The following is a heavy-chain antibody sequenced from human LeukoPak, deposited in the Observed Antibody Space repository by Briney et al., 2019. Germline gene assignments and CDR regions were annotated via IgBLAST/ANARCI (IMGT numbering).Heavy chain of an antibody. CDR2: ISYDGSNK. Sequence: GGSLRLSCAASGFTFSSYAMHWVRQAPGKGLEWVAVISYDGSNKYYADSVMGRFTISRDNSKNTLYLQMNSLGAEDSAVYYCATLGVTMASGYWGQGTLVTVSS. J-gene: IGHJ4*02. V-gene: IGHV3-30-3*01. CDR3: ATLGVTMASGY. CDR1: GFTFSSYA. D-gene: IGHD3-10*01.